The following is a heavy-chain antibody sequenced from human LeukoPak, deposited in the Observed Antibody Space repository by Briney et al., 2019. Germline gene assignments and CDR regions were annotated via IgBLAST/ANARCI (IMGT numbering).Heavy chain of an antibody. CDR1: GFTLSSNY. J-gene: IGHJ4*02. V-gene: IGHV3-53*01. CDR2: IYSGGST. CDR3: ARERTATSYFDY. D-gene: IGHD5-24*01. Sequence: GGSLRLSCPASGFTLSSNYMSWVRQAPGKGLEWVSVIYSGGSTYYADSVKGRFTISRDNSENTLYLQMNSLRAEDTAVYYCARERTATSYFDYWGQGTLVTVSS.